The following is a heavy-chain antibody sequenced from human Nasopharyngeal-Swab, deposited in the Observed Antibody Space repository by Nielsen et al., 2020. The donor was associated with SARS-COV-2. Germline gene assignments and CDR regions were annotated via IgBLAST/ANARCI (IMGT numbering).Heavy chain of an antibody. Sequence: ASVKVSCKASGYTFTAYYIHWMRQAPGQRFEWLGWMNPQSGATSYAQKFQGRVTMTRDTSVSTSYMELNSLRSDDTAVYYCARGLAYGDYARLFDYWGQGSLVTVSS. V-gene: IGHV1-2*02. CDR1: GYTFTAYY. J-gene: IGHJ4*02. D-gene: IGHD4-17*01. CDR2: MNPQSGAT. CDR3: ARGLAYGDYARLFDY.